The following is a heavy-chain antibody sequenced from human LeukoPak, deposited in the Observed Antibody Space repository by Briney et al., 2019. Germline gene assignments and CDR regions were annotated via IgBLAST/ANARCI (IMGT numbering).Heavy chain of an antibody. CDR2: ISSSSIYI. V-gene: IGHV3-21*01. J-gene: IGHJ3*02. D-gene: IGHD3-10*01. CDR1: GFTFSSYS. CDR3: ARALDPGRGAFDI. Sequence: GGSLRLSCAASGFTFSSYSMNWVRQAPGKGLEWVSSISSSSIYIYYADSVQGRFTISRDNAKNSLYLQMNSLRAEDTAVYYCARALDPGRGAFDIWGQGTMVTVSS.